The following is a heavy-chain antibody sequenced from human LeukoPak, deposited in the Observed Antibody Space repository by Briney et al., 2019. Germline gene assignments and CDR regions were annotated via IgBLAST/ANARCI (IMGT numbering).Heavy chain of an antibody. V-gene: IGHV3-21*01. Sequence: GGSLRLSCAASGFTFSSYSMNWVRQAPGKGLEWVSSISSSSSYIYYADSVKGRFTISRDNAKNSLYLQMNSLRAEDTAVYYCARDPPHYGSGSYYNAPYGMDVWGQGTTVTVSS. D-gene: IGHD3-10*01. CDR3: ARDPPHYGSGSYYNAPYGMDV. CDR1: GFTFSSYS. CDR2: ISSSSSYI. J-gene: IGHJ6*02.